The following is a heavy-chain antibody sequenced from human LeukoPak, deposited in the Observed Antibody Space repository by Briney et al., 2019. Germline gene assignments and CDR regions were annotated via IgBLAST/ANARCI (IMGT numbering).Heavy chain of an antibody. D-gene: IGHD4-17*01. CDR1: GFTVSSNY. Sequence: GGSLRLSCAASGFTVSSNYMSWVRQAPGKGLEWVSVIYSGGSTYYADSVKGRFTISRDNSKNTLYLQMNSLRAEDTAVYYCARDLYGDYQAYYFDYWGQGTLVTVSS. J-gene: IGHJ4*02. CDR3: ARDLYGDYQAYYFDY. CDR2: IYSGGST. V-gene: IGHV3-53*01.